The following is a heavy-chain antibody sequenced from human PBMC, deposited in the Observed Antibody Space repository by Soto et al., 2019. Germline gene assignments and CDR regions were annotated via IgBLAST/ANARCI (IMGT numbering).Heavy chain of an antibody. CDR3: ARSKQAAATSGGFHP. J-gene: IGHJ5*02. CDR2: INHSGST. Sequence: AETLSLTCAVYGGSFSGYYWSWIRQPPGKGLEWIGEINHSGSTNYNPSLKSRVTISVDTSKNQFSLKLSSVTAADTAVYYCARSKQAAATSGGFHPWGQGNLFTVSS. V-gene: IGHV4-34*01. CDR1: GGSFSGYY. D-gene: IGHD6-13*01.